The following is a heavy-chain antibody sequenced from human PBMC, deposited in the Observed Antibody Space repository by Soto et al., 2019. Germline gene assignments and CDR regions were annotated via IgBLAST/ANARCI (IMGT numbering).Heavy chain of an antibody. CDR2: ISHDGNSH. CDR1: GFSFSNYG. V-gene: IGHV3-30*18. J-gene: IGHJ3*01. Sequence: GGSLRLSCAASGFSFSNYGIHWVRQAPGKGLEWVAVISHDGNSHHLADSVRGRFTISRDNSKNTVFLHMTSLRREDSAVYHCVKAQERSAQYFAVVITAFDFWGHGTIFTVSS. D-gene: IGHD3-22*01. CDR3: VKAQERSAQYFAVVITAFDF.